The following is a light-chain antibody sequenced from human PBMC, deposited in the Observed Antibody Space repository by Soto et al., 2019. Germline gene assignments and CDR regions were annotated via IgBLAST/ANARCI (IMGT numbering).Light chain of an antibody. J-gene: IGKJ4*01. CDR3: QQYNNWSALT. Sequence: EIVMTQSPATLSVSPGERATLSCRASQSVSSNLAWYQQKPGQAPGLLIFGASTRATGIPARFSGSGSGTEFTLTISSLQSEDFAVYYCQQYNNWSALTFGGGTKVEIK. CDR2: GAS. V-gene: IGKV3-15*01. CDR1: QSVSSN.